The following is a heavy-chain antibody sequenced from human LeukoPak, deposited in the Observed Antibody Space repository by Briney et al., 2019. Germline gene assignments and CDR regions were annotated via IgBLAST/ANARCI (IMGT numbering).Heavy chain of an antibody. V-gene: IGHV3-23*01. Sequence: GGSLRLSCAASGFTFSSYAMSWVRQAPGKGLEWVSGISGGGGSTFSADSVKGRFTMSRDNSKNTLYLQMNSLRAEDTAVYYCARDLRGFYNSGNFWGQGTLVTVSS. CDR1: GFTFSSYA. CDR2: ISGGGGST. D-gene: IGHD3-10*01. J-gene: IGHJ4*02. CDR3: ARDLRGFYNSGNF.